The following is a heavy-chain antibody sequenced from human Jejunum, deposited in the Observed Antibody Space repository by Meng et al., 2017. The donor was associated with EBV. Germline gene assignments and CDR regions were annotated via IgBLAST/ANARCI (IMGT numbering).Heavy chain of an antibody. CDR2: ISHSGTT. CDR1: GGSFSDYY. V-gene: IGHV4-34*01. D-gene: IGHD4-23*01. CDR3: ARYGKCSGNSFYCFDP. Sequence: QVQPKQWGAGLLKPSETLFLTCGVYGGSFSDYYWTWIRQPPGKGLEWIGEISHSGTTKYNPSLKSRVTISLDTSNNQFSLNLNSVTAADTALYYCARYGKCSGNSFYCFDPWGQGTLVTVSS. J-gene: IGHJ5*02.